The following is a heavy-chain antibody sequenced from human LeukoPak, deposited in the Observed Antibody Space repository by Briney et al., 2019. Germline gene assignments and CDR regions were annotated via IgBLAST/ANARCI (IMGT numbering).Heavy chain of an antibody. CDR1: GFTFSSYW. Sequence: GGSPRLSCAASGFTFSSYWMSWVRQAPGKGLEWVSSISSSSSYIYYADSVKGRFTISRDNAKNSLYLQMNSLRAEDTAVYYCASGLWFGEAYFDYWGQGTLVTVSS. CDR3: ASGLWFGEAYFDY. D-gene: IGHD3-10*01. V-gene: IGHV3-21*01. CDR2: ISSSSSYI. J-gene: IGHJ4*02.